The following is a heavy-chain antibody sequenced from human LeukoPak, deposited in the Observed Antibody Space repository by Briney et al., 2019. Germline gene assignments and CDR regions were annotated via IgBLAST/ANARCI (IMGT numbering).Heavy chain of an antibody. Sequence: ASVKVSCKTSGYTFTDFYMHWVRQAPGQGLEWMGWINPNSGGTNYAQKFQGRVTLTRDTSITTAYMELSRLRSDETAVYYCARDSQAFCSGVSCLKYFDICGQGSLCTAS. V-gene: IGHV1-2*02. J-gene: IGHJ4*02. D-gene: IGHD2-15*01. CDR3: ARDSQAFCSGVSCLKYFDI. CDR2: INPNSGGT. CDR1: GYTFTDFY.